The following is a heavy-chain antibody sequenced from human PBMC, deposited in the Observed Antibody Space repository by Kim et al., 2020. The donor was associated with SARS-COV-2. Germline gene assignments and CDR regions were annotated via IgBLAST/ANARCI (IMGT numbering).Heavy chain of an antibody. J-gene: IGHJ4*02. Sequence: GGSLRLSCAASGFTFSSYAMSWVRQAPGKGLEWVSGFSNSGDRTYYADSVKGRFTISRDNSKNTLFLQMNSLRVEDTAVYYCSNGGWGTTGGFYSWGQGTLVTVSS. V-gene: IGHV3-23*01. CDR3: SNGGWGTTGGFYS. CDR1: GFTFSSYA. D-gene: IGHD3-16*01. CDR2: FSNSGDRT.